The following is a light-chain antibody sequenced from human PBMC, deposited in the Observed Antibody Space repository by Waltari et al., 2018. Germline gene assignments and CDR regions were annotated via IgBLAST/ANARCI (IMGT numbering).Light chain of an antibody. J-gene: IGKJ1*01. Sequence: IQMPQSPPSLSASVGDRVTFTCRASQGISNSLAWYQQKPGKAPKLLLYAASRLESGVPSRFSGSGSGTDYTLTISSLQPEDFATYYCQQYYSTPPWTFGQGTKVEIK. CDR2: AAS. CDR1: QGISNS. CDR3: QQYYSTPPWT. V-gene: IGKV1-NL1*01.